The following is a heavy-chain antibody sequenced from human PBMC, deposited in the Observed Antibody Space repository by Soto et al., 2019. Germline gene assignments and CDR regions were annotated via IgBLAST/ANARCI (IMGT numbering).Heavy chain of an antibody. CDR1: GYTFTSYG. CDR2: ISAYNGNT. V-gene: IGHV1-18*01. D-gene: IGHD5-12*01. Sequence: ASVKVSCKASGYTFTSYGISWVRQAPGQGLEWMGWISAYNGNTNYAQKLQGRVTMTTDTSTSTAYMELRSLRSDDTAVYYCARVPEGYSGYDYYFDYWGQGTLVTVSS. CDR3: ARVPEGYSGYDYYFDY. J-gene: IGHJ4*02.